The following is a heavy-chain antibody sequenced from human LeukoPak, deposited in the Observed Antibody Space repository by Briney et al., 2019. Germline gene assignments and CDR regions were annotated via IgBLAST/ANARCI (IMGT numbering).Heavy chain of an antibody. CDR1: GGSISSYY. CDR2: IYYSGST. V-gene: IGHV4-59*01. Sequence: SETLSLTCTVSGGSISSYYWSWIRQPPGKGLEWIGYIYYSGSTNYNPSLKSRVTISVDTSKNQFSLKLSSVTAADTAVYYCARVDTYYDILTGYYRRAANWFDPWGQGTLVTVSS. CDR3: ARVDTYYDILTGYYRRAANWFDP. J-gene: IGHJ5*02. D-gene: IGHD3-9*01.